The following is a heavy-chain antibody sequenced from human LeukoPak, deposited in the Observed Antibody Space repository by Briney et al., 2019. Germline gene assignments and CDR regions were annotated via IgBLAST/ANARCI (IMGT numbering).Heavy chain of an antibody. CDR1: GFTFRNYW. V-gene: IGHV3-7*01. Sequence: PGGSLRLSCAGSGFTFRNYWMNWVRQAPGKGLEGGANIKEDGSEKYYVDSVKGRFTVSRDNAKNSLYLQIDSLGADDTAVYYCARGGPTVGTDYWGQGTLVTVSS. D-gene: IGHD1-26*01. CDR3: ARGGPTVGTDY. CDR2: IKEDGSEK. J-gene: IGHJ4*02.